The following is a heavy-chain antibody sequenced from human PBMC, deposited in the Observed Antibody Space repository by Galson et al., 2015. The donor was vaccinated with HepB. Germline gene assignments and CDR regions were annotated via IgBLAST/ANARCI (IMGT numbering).Heavy chain of an antibody. Sequence: SLRLSCAASGFTFSSYAMSWVRQAPGKGLEWVSAISGSGGSTYYADSVKGRFTISRDNSKNTLYLQMNSLRAEDTAVYYCAKGLTYYYDSSGDWWGQGTLVTVSS. D-gene: IGHD3-22*01. J-gene: IGHJ4*02. V-gene: IGHV3-23*01. CDR3: AKGLTYYYDSSGDW. CDR1: GFTFSSYA. CDR2: ISGSGGST.